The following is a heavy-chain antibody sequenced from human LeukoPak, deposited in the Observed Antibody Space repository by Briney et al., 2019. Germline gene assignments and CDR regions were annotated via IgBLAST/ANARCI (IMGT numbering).Heavy chain of an antibody. Sequence: PSGTLSLTCTVPGGSIGRSSYYWGWIRQPPGRGLEWIGNIYYNGNTNYNPSLKSRVTISVDTSKDHFSLKLSSVTAADTAVYYCARVAAKTVDYWGQGTLVTVSS. V-gene: IGHV4-39*07. CDR1: GGSIGRSSYY. J-gene: IGHJ4*02. CDR2: IYYNGNT. CDR3: ARVAAKTVDY. D-gene: IGHD2-15*01.